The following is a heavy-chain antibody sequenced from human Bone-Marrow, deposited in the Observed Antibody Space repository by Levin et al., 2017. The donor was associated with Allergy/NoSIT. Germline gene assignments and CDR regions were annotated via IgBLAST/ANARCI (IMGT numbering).Heavy chain of an antibody. CDR1: GASINSPGYY. CDR3: AREVWSSRDGYTGPYYFDY. CDR2: VYHSGTT. J-gene: IGHJ4*02. V-gene: IGHV4-31*02. Sequence: VSGASINSPGYYWSWVRQRPGKGLEWIGYVYHSGTTNYNPSLTSRVTISVDSSKTNFSLRLSSVTAADTAVYYCAREVWSSRDGYTGPYYFDYWGQGTLVTVSS. D-gene: IGHD5-24*01.